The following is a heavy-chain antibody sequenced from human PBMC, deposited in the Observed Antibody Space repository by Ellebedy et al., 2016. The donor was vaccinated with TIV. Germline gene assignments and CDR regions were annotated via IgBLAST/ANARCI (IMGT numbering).Heavy chain of an antibody. V-gene: IGHV4-39*01. CDR2: VYYSGSP. D-gene: IGHD2-21*02. Sequence: MPSETLSLTCSVSGGSVSSTRYYWAWIRQPPGKGLEYIGSVYYSGSPYYHPSFKSRVTLSADTSKNQFSPNLRTATAADTAVYYCARTDPWQPIDDWGQGILVSVSS. J-gene: IGHJ4*02. CDR3: ARTDPWQPIDD. CDR1: GGSVSSTRYY.